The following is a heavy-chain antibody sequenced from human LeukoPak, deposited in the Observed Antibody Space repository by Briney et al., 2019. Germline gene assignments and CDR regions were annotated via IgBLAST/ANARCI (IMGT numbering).Heavy chain of an antibody. CDR3: ARDLTTSQGSDAFDI. D-gene: IGHD1-1*01. CDR2: IKPDGSEQ. J-gene: IGHJ3*02. Sequence: PGGSLRLSCAASRFTFSNYWMGWVRQAPGKGLEWVANIKPDGSEQYYVDSVKGRFIISRDNAKNSLNLQMGSLRAEDTAVYYCARDLTTSQGSDAFDIWGQGTRVTVSS. V-gene: IGHV3-7*01. CDR1: RFTFSNYW.